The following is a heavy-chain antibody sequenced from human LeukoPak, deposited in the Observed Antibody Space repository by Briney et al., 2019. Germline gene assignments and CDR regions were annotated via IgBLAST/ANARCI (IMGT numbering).Heavy chain of an antibody. J-gene: IGHJ5*02. CDR2: IGGEKSGSWT. CDR3: AKDPSGGMVRFDP. D-gene: IGHD3-16*01. Sequence: GGSLRLSCAASGFTVSSNYMSWVRQAPGKGLEWLSAIGGEKSGSWTKSADSVKGRFTISRDNSENTLYLQMNSLRPEDTAVHYCAKDPSGGMVRFDPWGQGTLVIVSS. CDR1: GFTVSSNY. V-gene: IGHV3-66*02.